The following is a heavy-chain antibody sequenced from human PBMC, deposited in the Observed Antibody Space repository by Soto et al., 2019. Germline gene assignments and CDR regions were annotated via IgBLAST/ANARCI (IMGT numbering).Heavy chain of an antibody. CDR1: GGSISSYY. Sequence: QVQLQESGPGLVKPSETLSLTCTVSGGSISSYYWSWIRQPPGKGLQWIGYIYYTGSTNYDPSLKSRVTISVDTSKNQFSLKLTSVTAADTAVYYCARELPDYGGNSKPYYFDYWGQGTLVTVSS. CDR3: ARELPDYGGNSKPYYFDY. J-gene: IGHJ4*02. V-gene: IGHV4-59*01. CDR2: IYYTGST. D-gene: IGHD4-17*01.